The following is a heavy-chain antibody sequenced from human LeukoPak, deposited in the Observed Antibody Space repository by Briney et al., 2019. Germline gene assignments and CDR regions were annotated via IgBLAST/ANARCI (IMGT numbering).Heavy chain of an antibody. J-gene: IGHJ4*02. D-gene: IGHD3-10*01. CDR1: GFTFSSYA. Sequence: PGGSLRLSCAAYGFTFSSYAMSCVRQAPRKGLEWVSGISGSGGTTHYADSVRGRFTISRDNSKNTLYLQMNSLRAEDTAVYYCAKALGVRGVFDYWGQGTLVTVSS. V-gene: IGHV3-23*01. CDR3: AKALGVRGVFDY. CDR2: ISGSGGTT.